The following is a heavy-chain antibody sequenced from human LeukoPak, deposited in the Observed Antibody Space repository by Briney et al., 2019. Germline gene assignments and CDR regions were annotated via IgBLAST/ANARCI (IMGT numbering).Heavy chain of an antibody. CDR1: GSTVSDNY. V-gene: IGHV3-66*01. Sequence: PGGSLRLSCAASGSTVSDNYMNWVRQAPGKGLEWVSVTYGGGSTYYADSVKGRFTISRDNSKNTLYLQMNSLRAEDTAVYYCARGDYYFDYWGQGTLVTVSS. CDR2: TYGGGST. CDR3: ARGDYYFDY. D-gene: IGHD3-16*01. J-gene: IGHJ4*02.